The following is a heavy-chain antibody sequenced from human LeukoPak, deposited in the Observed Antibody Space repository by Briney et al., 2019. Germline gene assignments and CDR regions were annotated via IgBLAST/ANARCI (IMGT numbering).Heavy chain of an antibody. CDR3: ARDGTWGRYHYDSTGNDYYFDY. J-gene: IGHJ4*02. V-gene: IGHV1-18*01. CDR2: LSPYNGNK. Sequence: ASVKVSCKASGYTFTSYGISWVRQAPGQGLEWMGWLSPYNGNKNYAQKFQGRVTMTTDLSTSTAYMEVRSLRPDDTAVYHCARDGTWGRYHYDSTGNDYYFDYWGQGTLVTVSS. D-gene: IGHD3-22*01. CDR1: GYTFTSYG.